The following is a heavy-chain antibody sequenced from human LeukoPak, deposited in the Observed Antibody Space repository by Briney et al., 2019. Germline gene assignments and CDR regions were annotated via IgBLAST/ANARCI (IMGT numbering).Heavy chain of an antibody. Sequence: SETLSLTCGVSGASISSSKWWSWVRQPPGKGLEWIGEIYHSGSDNYNPSLESRVTISVDTSKNQFSLSLSSVSAADTAVYYCASRMVRGDYYFDYWGQGTLVTVSS. V-gene: IGHV4-4*02. CDR3: ASRMVRGDYYFDY. CDR1: GASISSSKW. CDR2: IYHSGSD. J-gene: IGHJ4*02. D-gene: IGHD3-10*01.